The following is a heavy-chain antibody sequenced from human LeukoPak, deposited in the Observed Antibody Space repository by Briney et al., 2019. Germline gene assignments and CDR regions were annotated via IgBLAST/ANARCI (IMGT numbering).Heavy chain of an antibody. CDR2: IYDSRST. D-gene: IGHD6-13*01. CDR1: GGSISSGAYH. Sequence: SQTLSLTCTVSGGSISSGAYHWSWIRQHPGKGLEWIGYIYDSRSTYYNPSLKSRVTISVDTSKNQFSLKLSSVTAADTAVYYCARVIRQQLGEYFQHWGQGTLVTVSS. CDR3: ARVIRQQLGEYFQH. J-gene: IGHJ1*01. V-gene: IGHV4-30-4*08.